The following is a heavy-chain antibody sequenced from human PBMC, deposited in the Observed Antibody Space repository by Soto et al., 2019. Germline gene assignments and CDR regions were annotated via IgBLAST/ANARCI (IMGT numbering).Heavy chain of an antibody. V-gene: IGHV4-39*01. CDR1: GGSISSISYY. CDR3: ARHRGYYDILTGYYTELNFDY. J-gene: IGHJ4*02. D-gene: IGHD3-9*01. Sequence: SETLSLTCTVSGGSISSISYYWGWIRQPPGKGLEWIGSIYYSGTTYYNPSLKSRVTISVDTSKNQFSLKLSSVTAADTAVYYCARHRGYYDILTGYYTELNFDYWGQGTLVTVSS. CDR2: IYYSGTT.